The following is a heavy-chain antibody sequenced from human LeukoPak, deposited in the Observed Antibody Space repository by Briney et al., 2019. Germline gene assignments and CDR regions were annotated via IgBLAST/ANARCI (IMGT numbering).Heavy chain of an antibody. V-gene: IGHV1-69*13. CDR2: IIPIFGTA. J-gene: IGHJ4*02. CDR1: GGTLSSYT. CDR3: AIPGVSDY. Sequence: ASVKVSCKASGGTLSSYTITWVRQAPGQGLEWMGVIIPIFGTADYAQKFQGRVTITADESTSTAYMELSSLRSEDTAVYYCAIPGVSDYWGQGTLVTVSS.